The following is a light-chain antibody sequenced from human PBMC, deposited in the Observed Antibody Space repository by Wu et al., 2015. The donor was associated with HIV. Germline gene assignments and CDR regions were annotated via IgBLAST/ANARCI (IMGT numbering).Light chain of an antibody. CDR2: KAS. V-gene: IGKV1-5*03. Sequence: DIQMTQSPSTLSASVGDRVTITCRASQRISSWLAWYQQKPGKAPKLLIYKASTLESGVPSRFSGSGSGTEFILTISSLQPDDFATYYCQQYNSYSPTFGQGTKVEIK. J-gene: IGKJ1*01. CDR1: QRISSW. CDR3: QQYNSYSPT.